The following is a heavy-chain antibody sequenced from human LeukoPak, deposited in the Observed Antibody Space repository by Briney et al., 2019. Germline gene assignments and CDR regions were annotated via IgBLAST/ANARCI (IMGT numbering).Heavy chain of an antibody. J-gene: IGHJ6*03. D-gene: IGHD3-3*01. Sequence: GGSLRLSCTTSGFTFDDYAMHWVRQAPGKGLEWVSGISWNSGSIGYADSVKGRFTISRDNAKNTLYLQMNSLRAEDTAVYYCARAGSVSWDFWSGYLGYMDVWGKGTTVTVSS. CDR2: ISWNSGSI. V-gene: IGHV3-9*01. CDR3: ARAGSVSWDFWSGYLGYMDV. CDR1: GFTFDDYA.